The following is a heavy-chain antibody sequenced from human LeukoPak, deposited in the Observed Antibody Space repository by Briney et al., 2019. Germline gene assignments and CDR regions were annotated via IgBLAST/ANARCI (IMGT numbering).Heavy chain of an antibody. V-gene: IGHV3-23*01. CDR1: GFTFSSYA. D-gene: IGHD3-22*01. J-gene: IGHJ4*02. Sequence: GGSLRLSCAASGFTFSSYAMSWVRQAPGKGLEWVSSITSSGAATYYADSVKGRFTISRDNSDNTLYLQMNSLRTEDTAVYYCARSGAQDYYDTSGYPRITFDYWGQGTLVTVSS. CDR2: ITSSGAAT. CDR3: ARSGAQDYYDTSGYPRITFDY.